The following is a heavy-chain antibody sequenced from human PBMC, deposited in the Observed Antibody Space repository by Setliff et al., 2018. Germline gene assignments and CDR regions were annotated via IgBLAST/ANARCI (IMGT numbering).Heavy chain of an antibody. J-gene: IGHJ4*02. V-gene: IGHV4-61*09. D-gene: IGHD1-1*01. CDR3: ARQRRIWNDLDYFDY. Sequence: PSETLSLTCTVSGDSITSGTFYWTWLRQPAGKGLEWIGHIYSSGNINYNPSLVSRVTISIDTSKSQFSLRLSSVTAADTAVYYCARQRRIWNDLDYFDYWGQGTLVTVSS. CDR1: GDSITSGTFY. CDR2: IYSSGNI.